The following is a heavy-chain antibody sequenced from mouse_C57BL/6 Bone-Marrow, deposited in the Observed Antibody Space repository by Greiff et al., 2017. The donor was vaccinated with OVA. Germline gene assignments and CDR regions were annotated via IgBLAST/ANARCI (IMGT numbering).Heavy chain of an antibody. CDR3: ARHPFYYGSSYWYFDV. V-gene: IGHV5-6*01. CDR1: GFTFSSYG. D-gene: IGHD1-1*01. Sequence: EVMLVESGGDLVKPGGSLKLSCAASGFTFSSYGMSWVRQTPDKRLEWVATISSGGSYTYYPDSVKGRFTISRDNAKNTLYLQMSSLKSEDTARYYCARHPFYYGSSYWYFDVWGTGTTVTVSS. CDR2: ISSGGSYT. J-gene: IGHJ1*03.